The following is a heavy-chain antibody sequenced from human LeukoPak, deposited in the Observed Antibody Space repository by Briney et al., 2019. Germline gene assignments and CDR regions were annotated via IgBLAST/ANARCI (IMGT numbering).Heavy chain of an antibody. J-gene: IGHJ4*02. D-gene: IGHD3-10*01. CDR3: AREPMVRGVNDY. V-gene: IGHV3-21*01. Sequence: SGGSLRLSCAASGFTFSSYSMNWVRQAPGKGLEWVSSISSSSSYIYYADSVKGRFTISRDNAKNSLYLQMNSLRAEDTAVYYCAREPMVRGVNDYWGQGTLVTVSS. CDR2: ISSSSSYI. CDR1: GFTFSSYS.